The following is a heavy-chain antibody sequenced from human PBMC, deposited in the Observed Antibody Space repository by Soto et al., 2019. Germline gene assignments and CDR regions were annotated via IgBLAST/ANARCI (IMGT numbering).Heavy chain of an antibody. CDR1: DGSISSSSHY. J-gene: IGHJ6*02. V-gene: IGHV4-39*01. D-gene: IGHD2-21*01. Sequence: PPETLSLTCTVSDGSISSSSHYWGWIRQPPGKGLEWIESIYYSGSTNYNPYLQSRVTISVDTSKKQFSLKASSVTAADTAGYYCARGGVGPPRPYSNYGMDAWGQGTRVTVPS. CDR3: ARGGVGPPRPYSNYGMDA. CDR2: IYYSGST.